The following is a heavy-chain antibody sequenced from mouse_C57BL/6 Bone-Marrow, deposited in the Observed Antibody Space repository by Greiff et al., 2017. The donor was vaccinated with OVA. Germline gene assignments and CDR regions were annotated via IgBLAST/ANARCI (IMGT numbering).Heavy chain of an antibody. CDR3: APLPYYFDY. D-gene: IGHD2-10*01. J-gene: IGHJ2*01. V-gene: IGHV14-3*01. Sequence: VQLQQSVAELVRPGASVKLSCTASGFTIKNTYMHWVKQRPEQGLEWIGRIDPANGNTKYAPKFQGKATITADTSSNTAYLQLSSLTSEVTAIYYCAPLPYYFDYWGQGTTLTVSS. CDR1: GFTIKNTY. CDR2: IDPANGNT.